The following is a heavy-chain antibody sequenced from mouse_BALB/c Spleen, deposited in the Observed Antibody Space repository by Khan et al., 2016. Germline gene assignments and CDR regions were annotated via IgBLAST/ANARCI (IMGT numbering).Heavy chain of an antibody. Sequence: EVKLLESGPSLVKPSQTLSLTCSVTGASITSGYWNWIRNFPGNKLEYMGYISYSGSTYYNPSLTSRISIPRDTSKNQYYLQLNSVTTEDTATYYCARDYGYGFAYWGQGTLVTVSA. CDR2: ISYSGST. D-gene: IGHD1-2*01. CDR1: GASITSGY. V-gene: IGHV3-8*02. CDR3: ARDYGYGFAY. J-gene: IGHJ3*01.